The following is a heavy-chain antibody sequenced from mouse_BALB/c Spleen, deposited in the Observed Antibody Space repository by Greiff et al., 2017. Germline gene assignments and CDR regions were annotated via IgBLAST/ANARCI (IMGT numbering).Heavy chain of an antibody. Sequence: EVKVEESGPSLVKPSQTLSLTCSVTGDSITSGYWNWIRKFPGNKLEYMGYISYSGSTYYNPSLKSRISITRDTSKNQYYLQLNSVTTEDTATYYCASSYGNYDYAMDYWGQGTSVTVSS. CDR1: GDSITSGY. D-gene: IGHD2-1*01. V-gene: IGHV3-8*02. J-gene: IGHJ4*01. CDR3: ASSYGNYDYAMDY. CDR2: ISYSGST.